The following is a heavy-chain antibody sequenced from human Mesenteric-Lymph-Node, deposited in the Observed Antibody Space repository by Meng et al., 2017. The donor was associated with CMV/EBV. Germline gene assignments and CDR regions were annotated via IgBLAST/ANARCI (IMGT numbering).Heavy chain of an antibody. Sequence: CKASGYTFTSYAMRWVRQAPGQRLEWMGWINAGNGNTKYSQKFQGRVTITRDTSASTAYMELSSLRSEDTAVYYCARQLDTAMVTDYWGQGTLVTVSS. CDR3: ARQLDTAMVTDY. CDR1: GYTFTSYA. J-gene: IGHJ4*02. D-gene: IGHD5-18*01. CDR2: INAGNGNT. V-gene: IGHV1-3*01.